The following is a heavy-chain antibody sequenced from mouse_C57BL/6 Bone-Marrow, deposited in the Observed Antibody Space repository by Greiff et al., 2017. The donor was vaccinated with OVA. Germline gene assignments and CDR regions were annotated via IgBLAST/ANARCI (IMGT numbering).Heavy chain of an antibody. J-gene: IGHJ4*01. Sequence: VQLQQSGAELVRPGASVKLSCTASGFNIKDYYMHWVKQRPEQGLEWIGRIDPEDGDTEYAPKFQGKATMTADTSSNTAYLQLSSLTSEDTAVYYCTLYYGSSYYYAMDYWGQGTSVTVSS. CDR3: TLYYGSSYYYAMDY. CDR1: GFNIKDYY. CDR2: IDPEDGDT. V-gene: IGHV14-1*01. D-gene: IGHD1-1*01.